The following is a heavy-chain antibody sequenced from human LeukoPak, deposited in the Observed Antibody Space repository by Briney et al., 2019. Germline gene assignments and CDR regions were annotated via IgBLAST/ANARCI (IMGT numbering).Heavy chain of an antibody. Sequence: GGSLRLSCAASGFTFSNYGMNWVRQAPGKGLEWVSFISSSSSYIYYADSVKGRFTISRDNSKATLYLQMNSLRAEDTAVYYCAKADDYYDSSGFYDGVAFDIWGQGTMVTVSS. D-gene: IGHD3-22*01. CDR1: GFTFSNYG. CDR3: AKADDYYDSSGFYDGVAFDI. V-gene: IGHV3-21*01. J-gene: IGHJ3*02. CDR2: ISSSSSYI.